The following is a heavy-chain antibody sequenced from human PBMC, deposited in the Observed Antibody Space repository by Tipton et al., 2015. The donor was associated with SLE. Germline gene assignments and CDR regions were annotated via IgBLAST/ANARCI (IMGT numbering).Heavy chain of an antibody. CDR3: ARGGAVPGTSWYFDL. D-gene: IGHD6-19*01. CDR2: IYTSGST. V-gene: IGHV4-61*02. J-gene: IGHJ2*01. CDR1: GGSISSGSYY. Sequence: LRLSCTVSGGSISSGSYYWSWIRQPAGKGLEWIGRIYTSGSTNYNPSLNSRVTISVDTSKNQFSLKLSSVTAADTAVYYCARGGAVPGTSWYFDLWGRGILVTVSS.